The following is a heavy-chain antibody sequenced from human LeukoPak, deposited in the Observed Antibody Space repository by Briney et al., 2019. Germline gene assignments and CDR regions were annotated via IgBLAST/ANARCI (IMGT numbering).Heavy chain of an antibody. J-gene: IGHJ4*02. D-gene: IGHD3-22*01. V-gene: IGHV3-53*01. Sequence: PGGSLRLSCAASGFTVSSDYMSWVRQAPGKGLEWVSVIYSGGSTYYADSVKGRFTISRDNAKKSLYLQMNSLRAEDTAVYYCARDWGAYYHFFDYWGQGTLVTVSS. CDR3: ARDWGAYYHFFDY. CDR2: IYSGGST. CDR1: GFTVSSDY.